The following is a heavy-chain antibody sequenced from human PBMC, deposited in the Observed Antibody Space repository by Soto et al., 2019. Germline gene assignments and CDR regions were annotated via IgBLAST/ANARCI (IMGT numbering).Heavy chain of an antibody. CDR2: IIPIFGTA. J-gene: IGHJ5*02. CDR1: GGTFSSYA. D-gene: IGHD3-22*01. CDR3: ARSDDSSGYYYRGPRLNWFDP. Sequence: SAEVSCKASGGTFSSYAISWLRQAPGRGLEWMGGIIPIFGTANYAQKFQGRVTITADESTSTAYMELSSLRSEDTAVYYCARSDDSSGYYYRGPRLNWFDPWGQGTLVTVSS. V-gene: IGHV1-69*13.